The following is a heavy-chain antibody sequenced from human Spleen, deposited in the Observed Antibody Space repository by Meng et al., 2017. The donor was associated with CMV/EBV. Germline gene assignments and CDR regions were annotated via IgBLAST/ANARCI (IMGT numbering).Heavy chain of an antibody. D-gene: IGHD6-6*01. CDR2: INPNSGGT. CDR1: GYTFTGYY. Sequence: ASVKVSCKASGYTFTGYYMHWVRQAPGQGLEWMGWINPNSGGTNHAQKFQGRVTMTRDTSISTAYMELSRLRSDDTAVYYCARGGSSSSEYYFDYWGQGTLVTVSS. J-gene: IGHJ4*02. CDR3: ARGGSSSSEYYFDY. V-gene: IGHV1-2*02.